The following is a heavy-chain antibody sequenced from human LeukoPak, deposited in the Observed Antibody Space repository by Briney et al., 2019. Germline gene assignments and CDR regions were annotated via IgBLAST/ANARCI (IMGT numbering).Heavy chain of an antibody. D-gene: IGHD2-15*01. Sequence: ASVKVSCKASGYTFTGYYMHWVRQAPGQGLEWMGWINPNNGGTNYAQKFQGRVTMTRDTSISTAYMELSRLRSDDTAVYYCARVDPHCSGGSCYETRFDPWGQGTLVTVSS. J-gene: IGHJ5*02. V-gene: IGHV1-2*02. CDR1: GYTFTGYY. CDR3: ARVDPHCSGGSCYETRFDP. CDR2: INPNNGGT.